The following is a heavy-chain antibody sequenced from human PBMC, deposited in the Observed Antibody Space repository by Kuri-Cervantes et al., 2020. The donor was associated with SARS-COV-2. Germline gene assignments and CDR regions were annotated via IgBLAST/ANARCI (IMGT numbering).Heavy chain of an antibody. Sequence: SGPTLVKPTQTLTLTCTFSGFSLNTSGMCVSWIRQPPGKGLEWIGYIYYSGSTNYNPSLKSRVTISVDTSKNQFSLKLSSVTAADTAMYFCARHWRYQKLWSFDSWGQGTLVTVSS. J-gene: IGHJ4*02. D-gene: IGHD2-2*01. CDR2: IYYSGST. CDR3: ARHWRYQKLWSFDS. V-gene: IGHV4-61*08. CDR1: GFSLNTSGMC.